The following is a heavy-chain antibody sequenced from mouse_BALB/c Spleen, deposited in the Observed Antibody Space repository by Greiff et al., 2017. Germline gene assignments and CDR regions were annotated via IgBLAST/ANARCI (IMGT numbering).Heavy chain of an antibody. J-gene: IGHJ4*01. D-gene: IGHD2-12*01. CDR3: ARGGPRQDYAMDY. Sequence: LQESGAELARPGASVKMSCKASGYTFTSYTMHWVKQRPGQGLEWIGYINPSSGYTNYNQKFKDKATLTADKSSSTAYMQLSSLTSEDSAVYYCARGGPRQDYAMDYWGQGTSVTVSS. CDR2: INPSSGYT. V-gene: IGHV1-4*01. CDR1: GYTFTSYT.